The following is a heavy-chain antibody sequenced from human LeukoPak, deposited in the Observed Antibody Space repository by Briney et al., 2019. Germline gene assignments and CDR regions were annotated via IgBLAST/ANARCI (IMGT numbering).Heavy chain of an antibody. CDR1: GLTFSSYE. J-gene: IGHJ5*02. D-gene: IGHD2-15*01. CDR3: AREVVAVKWFDL. CDR2: ISNGGYTA. Sequence: GGSLRLSCAASGLTFSSYEINCVRQAPGMGLEWVSYISNGGYTAYYASSVKGRFTISRDDAKNTLYLQMDSLRVEDTALYYCAREVVAVKWFDLWGQGTLVTVSS. V-gene: IGHV3-48*03.